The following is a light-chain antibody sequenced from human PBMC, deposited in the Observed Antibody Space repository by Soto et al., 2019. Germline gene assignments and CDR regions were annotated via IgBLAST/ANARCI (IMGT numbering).Light chain of an antibody. CDR2: DVS. J-gene: IGLJ2*01. V-gene: IGLV2-14*01. CDR1: SSDVGVYNY. Sequence: QSALTQPASVSGSPGQSITISCTGSSSDVGVYNYVSWYQQHPGKAPKLIIYDVSNRPSGVSNRFPGSKSGNTASLTISGLQAEDEADYYCSSYTSSSTVVFGGGTQLTVL. CDR3: SSYTSSSTVV.